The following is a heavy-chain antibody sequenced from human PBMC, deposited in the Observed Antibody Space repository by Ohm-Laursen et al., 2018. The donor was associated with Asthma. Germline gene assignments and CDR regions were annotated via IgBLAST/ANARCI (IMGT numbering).Heavy chain of an antibody. CDR2: IYYSGST. CDR1: GGSISSGGYY. J-gene: IGHJ4*02. CDR3: ARSGLWFREATIDY. D-gene: IGHD3-10*01. Sequence: TLSLTWTVSGGSISSGGYYWSWIRQHPGKGLEWIGYIYYSGSTYYNPSLKSRVTISVDTSKNQFSLKLSSVTAADTAVYYCARSGLWFREATIDYWGQGTLVTVSS. V-gene: IGHV4-31*02.